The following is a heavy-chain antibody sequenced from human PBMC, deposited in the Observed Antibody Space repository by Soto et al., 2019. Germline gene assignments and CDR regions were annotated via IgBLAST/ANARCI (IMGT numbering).Heavy chain of an antibody. V-gene: IGHV3-30*18. J-gene: IGHJ3*02. CDR2: ISYDGSNK. D-gene: IGHD2-15*01. CDR1: GFTFSSYG. CDR3: AKDQGEYCSGGSCYSGGLAFDI. Sequence: GGSLRLSCAASGFTFSSYGMHWVRQAPGKGLEWVAVISYDGSNKYYADSVKGRLTISRDNSKNTLYLQMNSLRAEDTAVYYCAKDQGEYCSGGSCYSGGLAFDIWGQGTMVTVS.